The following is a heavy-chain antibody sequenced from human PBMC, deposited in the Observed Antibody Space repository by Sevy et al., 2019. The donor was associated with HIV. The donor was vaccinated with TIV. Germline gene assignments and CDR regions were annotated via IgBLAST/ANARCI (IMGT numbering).Heavy chain of an antibody. CDR2: ISYDGNNK. J-gene: IGHJ4*02. CDR1: GFTFSSYA. V-gene: IGHV3-30*04. CDR3: ASHYYDSTGYYFPLDY. Sequence: GGSLRLSCTASGFTFSSYAMYWVRRAPGKGLEWVAGISYDGNNKDYADSVKGRFTISRDNSKNTLYLQMNSLRAEDTAVYYCASHYYDSTGYYFPLDYWGQGTLVTVSS. D-gene: IGHD3-22*01.